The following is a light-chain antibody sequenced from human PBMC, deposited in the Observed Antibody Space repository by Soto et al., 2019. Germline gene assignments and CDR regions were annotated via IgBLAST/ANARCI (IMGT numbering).Light chain of an antibody. V-gene: IGKV1-5*01. CDR2: DAS. Sequence: MKQSPSTVSAKKGDRVTITCLASQSISSWLAWYQQKPGKAPKLLIYDASSLESGVPSRFSGSGSGTDFTLTISRVDPDDFAVYYCQHRMNWPLPFGGVTNVAIK. CDR1: QSISSW. J-gene: IGKJ4*01. CDR3: QHRMNWPLP.